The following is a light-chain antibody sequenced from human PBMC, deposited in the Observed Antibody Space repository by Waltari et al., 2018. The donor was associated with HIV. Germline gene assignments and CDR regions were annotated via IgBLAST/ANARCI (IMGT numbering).Light chain of an antibody. V-gene: IGKV3-15*01. CDR1: QSISSY. CDR2: GAS. CDR3: QQYFSRPRGT. J-gene: IGKJ4*01. Sequence: DIVMTQSQATLPVSPGDTATLSCTASQSISSYVAWYRQRTGQAPRRHMYGASTRAAATPARFSGSGSGTDFTLTISSLQSEDFALYVCQQYFSRPRGTFGGGTKVEIK.